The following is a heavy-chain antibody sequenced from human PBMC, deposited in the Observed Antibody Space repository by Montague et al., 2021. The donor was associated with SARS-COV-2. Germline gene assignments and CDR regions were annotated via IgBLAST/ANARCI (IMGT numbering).Heavy chain of an antibody. CDR3: ARHPLGYCSSTSCYVG. CDR1: GGSISSSSYY. J-gene: IGHJ4*02. D-gene: IGHD2-2*01. V-gene: IGHV4-39*01. Sequence: SETLSLTCTVSGGSISSSSYYWGWIRQPPGKGLEWIGSICCSGSTYYSPSLQVRVTIYVAKTKNHFNLKLSTVTAAATSEYYCARHPLGYCSSTSCYVGWGQGTLVTVSS. CDR2: ICCSGST.